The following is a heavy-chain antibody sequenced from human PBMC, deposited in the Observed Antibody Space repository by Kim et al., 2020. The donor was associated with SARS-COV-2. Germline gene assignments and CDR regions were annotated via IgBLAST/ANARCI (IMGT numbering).Heavy chain of an antibody. V-gene: IGHV3-30*07. D-gene: IGHD3-10*01. Sequence: VKGRFTMHRDKYKNTLYLQMNSLRTEDTAVYYCATSGTTMVRFFYYYGMDVWGQGTTVTVSS. J-gene: IGHJ6*02. CDR3: ATSGTTMVRFFYYYGMDV.